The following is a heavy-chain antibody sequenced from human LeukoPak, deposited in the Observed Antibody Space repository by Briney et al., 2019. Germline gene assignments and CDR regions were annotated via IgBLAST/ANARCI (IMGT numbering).Heavy chain of an antibody. CDR3: ARARRNLKIAAVDAFDI. CDR1: GYSITSGYY. CDR2: IYHSGST. D-gene: IGHD6-13*01. V-gene: IGHV4-38-2*01. Sequence: KPSETLSLTCAVSGYSITSGYYWAWIRQPPGKGLEWIGNIYHSGSTYYNASLKSRVTISVDTSKNQFSLKLSSVTAADTAVYYCARARRNLKIAAVDAFDIWGQGTMVTVSS. J-gene: IGHJ3*02.